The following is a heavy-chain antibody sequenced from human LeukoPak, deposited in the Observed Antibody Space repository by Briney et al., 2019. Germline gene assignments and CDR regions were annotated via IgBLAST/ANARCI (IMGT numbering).Heavy chain of an antibody. CDR2: IDYSGHT. Sequence: SETLSLTCAVYGGSFSGYYWGWIRQPLGKGLEWIGSIDYSGHTAYNPSLKSRVTISVDTSKKQFYLKLNSVTTADTAVYYCVRDRQHCSGGNCYSEDLPDSWGQGTLVLVSS. CDR3: VRDRQHCSGGNCYSEDLPDS. J-gene: IGHJ4*02. CDR1: GGSFSGYY. D-gene: IGHD2-15*01. V-gene: IGHV4-34*01.